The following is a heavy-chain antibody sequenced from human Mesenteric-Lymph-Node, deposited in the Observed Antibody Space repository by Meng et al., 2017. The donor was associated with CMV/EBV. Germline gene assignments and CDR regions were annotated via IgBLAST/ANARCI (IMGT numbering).Heavy chain of an antibody. J-gene: IGHJ4*02. D-gene: IGHD4-17*01. V-gene: IGHV1-69*10. CDR2: VIPIVNIP. Sequence: SVKVSCKVSEGTFSTYNLNWVRQAPGQGLEWLGAVIPIVNIPTCAQKFQGRVTITADKSTSTAYMELSSLRSEDTAIYYCARDLSGSLVTTIDFVYWGQGTLVTVSS. CDR3: ARDLSGSLVTTIDFVY. CDR1: EGTFSTYN.